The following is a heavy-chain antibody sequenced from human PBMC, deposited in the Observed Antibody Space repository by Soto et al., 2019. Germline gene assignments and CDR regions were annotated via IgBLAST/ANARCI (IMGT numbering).Heavy chain of an antibody. J-gene: IGHJ4*02. V-gene: IGHV3-33*01. D-gene: IGHD4-17*01. Sequence: LSLTCAASGFTFSSYGMHWVRQAPGKGLEWVAVIWYDGSNKYYADSVKGRFTISRDNSKNTLYLQMNSLRAEDTAVYYCARTPMTTVTKFDYWGQGTLVTVSS. CDR3: ARTPMTTVTKFDY. CDR2: IWYDGSNK. CDR1: GFTFSSYG.